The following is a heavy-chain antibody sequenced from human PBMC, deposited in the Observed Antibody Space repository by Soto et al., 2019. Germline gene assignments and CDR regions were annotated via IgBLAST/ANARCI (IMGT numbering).Heavy chain of an antibody. V-gene: IGHV1-69*13. D-gene: IGHD3-3*01. CDR2: IIPIFGTA. CDR3: ARDPRALRSDWFDP. J-gene: IGHJ5*02. CDR1: GGTFSSYA. Sequence: VASVKVSCKASGGTFSSYAISWVRQAPGQGLEWMGGIIPIFGTANYAQKFQGRVTITADESTSTAYMELSSLRSEDTAVYYCARDPRALRSDWFDPWGQGTLVTVSS.